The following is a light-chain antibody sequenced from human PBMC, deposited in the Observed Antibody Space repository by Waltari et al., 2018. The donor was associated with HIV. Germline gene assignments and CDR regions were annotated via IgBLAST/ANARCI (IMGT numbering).Light chain of an antibody. J-gene: IGLJ2*01. CDR2: DVP. CDR1: SIDVRGSKY. CDR3: CSYAGSSTFAV. Sequence: QSALPQPASVSGSPGQSTPTSCPAPSIDVRGSKYVSWYQQHPGNAPKLMIYDVPKRPSGVSNRFSGSKSGNTASLTISGLQAEDEADYYCCSYAGSSTFAVFGGGTKLTVL. V-gene: IGLV2-23*02.